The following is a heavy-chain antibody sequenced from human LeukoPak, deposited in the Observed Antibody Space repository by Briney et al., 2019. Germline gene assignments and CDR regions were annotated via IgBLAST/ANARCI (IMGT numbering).Heavy chain of an antibody. CDR1: GGSISSSSHY. V-gene: IGHV4-39*07. CDR3: ARVFRADAFDI. CDR2: IYYSGST. D-gene: IGHD3-10*01. J-gene: IGHJ3*02. Sequence: SETLSLTCTVSGGSISSSSHYWGWIRQPPGKGLEWIGSIYYSGSTYYNPSLKSRVTISVDTSKNQFSLKLSSVTAADTAVYYCARVFRADAFDIWGQGTMVTVSS.